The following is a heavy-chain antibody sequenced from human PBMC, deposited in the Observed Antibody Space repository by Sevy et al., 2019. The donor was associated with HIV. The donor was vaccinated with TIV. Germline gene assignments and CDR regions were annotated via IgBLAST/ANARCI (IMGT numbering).Heavy chain of an antibody. V-gene: IGHV1-69*13. D-gene: IGHD4-4*01. Sequence: ASVKVSCKASADTFNSYAINWVRQAPGQGLEWMGWIIPSFGTTKYGQRLQGRVTITAVESTSTAYMELSSLRSEDSAVFYCARGGIGDYSKYFEYWGQGTLVTVSS. CDR1: ADTFNSYA. CDR2: IIPSFGTT. J-gene: IGHJ4*02. CDR3: ARGGIGDYSKYFEY.